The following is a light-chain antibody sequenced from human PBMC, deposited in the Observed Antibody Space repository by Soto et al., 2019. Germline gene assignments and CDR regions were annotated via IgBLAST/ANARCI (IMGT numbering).Light chain of an antibody. Sequence: QSALTQPASVSGSPGQSITISCTGTSSDIGAYNFVSWYQQNPGKAPKLMLYDVNIRPSGVSNRFSGSKSGNTASLTISGLKAEDEADYYCTSWTTSTTMIFGGGTKVTVL. CDR1: SSDIGAYNF. CDR3: TSWTTSTTMI. J-gene: IGLJ2*01. V-gene: IGLV2-14*03. CDR2: DVN.